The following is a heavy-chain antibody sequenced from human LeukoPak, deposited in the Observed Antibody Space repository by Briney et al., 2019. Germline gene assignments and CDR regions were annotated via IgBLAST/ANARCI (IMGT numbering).Heavy chain of an antibody. Sequence: SETLSLTCAVYGRSFSGYYWTWIRQPPGKGLEWIGEINHNGSTNYNPSLKSRVTISVDTSKNQFSLKLSSVTAADTAVYYCARGPPYYYDGSGYYYFDYWGQGTLVTVSS. D-gene: IGHD3-22*01. CDR1: GRSFSGYY. J-gene: IGHJ4*02. CDR2: INHNGST. CDR3: ARGPPYYYDGSGYYYFDY. V-gene: IGHV4-34*01.